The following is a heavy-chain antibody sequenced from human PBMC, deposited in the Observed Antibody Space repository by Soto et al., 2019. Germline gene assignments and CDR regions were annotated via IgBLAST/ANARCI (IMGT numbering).Heavy chain of an antibody. Sequence: SLRLSCAASVFTFSSYGMHWVRQAPGKGLEWVAVISYDGSNKYYADSVKGRFTISRDNSKNTLYLQMNSLRAEDTAVYYCAKEDGGQSRSHDYWGQGTLVTVSS. CDR2: ISYDGSNK. V-gene: IGHV3-30*18. CDR1: VFTFSSYG. J-gene: IGHJ4*02. CDR3: AKEDGGQSRSHDY. D-gene: IGHD4-17*01.